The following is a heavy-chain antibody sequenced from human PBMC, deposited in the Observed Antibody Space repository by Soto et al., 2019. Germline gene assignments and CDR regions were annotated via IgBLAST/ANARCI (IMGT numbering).Heavy chain of an antibody. V-gene: IGHV4-4*07. CDR3: ARGGMVIIPTATAFDY. J-gene: IGHJ4*02. Sequence: PSETLSLTCTVSGGSISTYYWSWIRQPAGKGLEWIGRIYASGSTNYNPSLKSRVTTSVATSKNQFSLKLSSVTAADTAVYYCARGGMVIIPTATAFDYWGQGTLVTVSS. CDR2: IYASGST. D-gene: IGHD2-2*01. CDR1: GGSISTYY.